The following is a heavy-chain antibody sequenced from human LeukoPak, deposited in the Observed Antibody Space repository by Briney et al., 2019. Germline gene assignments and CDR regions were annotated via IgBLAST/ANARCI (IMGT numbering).Heavy chain of an antibody. V-gene: IGHV1-2*02. CDR3: ARGGYYYDSSGPFDI. J-gene: IGHJ3*02. CDR1: GYTFTGYY. CDR2: INPNSGGT. D-gene: IGHD3-22*01. Sequence: VASVKVSCKASGYTFTGYYMHWVRQAPGQGLEWMGWINPNSGGTNYAQKFQGRVTITRNTSISTAYMELSSLRFEDTAVYYCARGGYYYDSSGPFDIWGQGTMVTVSS.